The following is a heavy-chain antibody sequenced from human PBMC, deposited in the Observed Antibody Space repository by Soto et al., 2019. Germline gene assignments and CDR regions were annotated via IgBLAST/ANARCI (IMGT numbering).Heavy chain of an antibody. J-gene: IGHJ4*02. D-gene: IGHD3-22*01. CDR3: AKDHRRIYDSSGYYYGAPDY. CDR1: GFTFSSYG. V-gene: IGHV3-30*18. Sequence: GGSLRLSCAASGFTFSSYGMHWVRQAPGRGLEWVAVISYDGSNKYYADSVKGRFTISRDNSKNTLYLQMNSLRAEDTAVYYCAKDHRRIYDSSGYYYGAPDYWGQGTLVTVSS. CDR2: ISYDGSNK.